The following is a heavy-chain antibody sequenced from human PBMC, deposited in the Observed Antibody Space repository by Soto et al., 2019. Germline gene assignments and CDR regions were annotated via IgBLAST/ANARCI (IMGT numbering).Heavy chain of an antibody. CDR2: IDPSDSYT. V-gene: IGHV5-10-1*01. CDR1: GYNFINYW. CDR3: TKTSYYNSTGSSPLPLDAFDV. Sequence: PXDSLKVSCKCSGYNFINYWISWVLQMPGKGLEWMGRIDPSDSYTNYNPSFQGHVTISVDRSSTTAYLQWSTLKASDTAMYYCTKTSYYNSTGSSPLPLDAFDVWGQGTMVTVSS. D-gene: IGHD3-22*01. J-gene: IGHJ3*01.